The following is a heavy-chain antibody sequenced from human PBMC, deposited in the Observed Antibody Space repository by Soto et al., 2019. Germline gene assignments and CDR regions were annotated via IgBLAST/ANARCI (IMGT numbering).Heavy chain of an antibody. D-gene: IGHD2-15*01. CDR2: INAGNGNT. CDR1: GYTFTSHA. Sequence: GASVKVSCKASGYTFTSHAMHWVRQAPGQRLEWMGWINAGNGNTKYSQKFQGRVTVARDTSASTAYMELSSLRSEDTAVYYCARDLPHLGWFYSMDGWGQGTTVTVSS. V-gene: IGHV1-3*01. CDR3: ARDLPHLGWFYSMDG. J-gene: IGHJ6*02.